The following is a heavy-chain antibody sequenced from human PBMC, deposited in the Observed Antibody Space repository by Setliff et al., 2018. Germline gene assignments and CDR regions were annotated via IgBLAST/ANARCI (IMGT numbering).Heavy chain of an antibody. CDR1: GYTFTSYY. CDR2: INPNSGGT. CDR3: ARDLVAVAGTDSF. V-gene: IGHV1-2*02. J-gene: IGHJ4*02. Sequence: ASVKVSCKASGYTFTSYYIHWVRQAPGQGLEWMGWINPNSGGTNYAQTFQGRVTMTRDTSISTAYMELSRLRSDDTAVYYCARDLVAVAGTDSFWGQGTLVTVSS. D-gene: IGHD6-19*01.